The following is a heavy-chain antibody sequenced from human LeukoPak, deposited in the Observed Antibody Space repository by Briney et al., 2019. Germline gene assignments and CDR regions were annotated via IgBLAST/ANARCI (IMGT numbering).Heavy chain of an antibody. J-gene: IGHJ4*02. V-gene: IGHV5-51*01. Sequence: GESLKISCKGSGYSFTSYWIGWVRQMPGKGLEWMGIIYPGDSDTRYSPSFQGQVTISADKSISTAYLRWSSLKASDTAMYYCARPRTAMSYYFDYWGQGTLVTVSP. CDR3: ARPRTAMSYYFDY. D-gene: IGHD5-18*01. CDR1: GYSFTSYW. CDR2: IYPGDSDT.